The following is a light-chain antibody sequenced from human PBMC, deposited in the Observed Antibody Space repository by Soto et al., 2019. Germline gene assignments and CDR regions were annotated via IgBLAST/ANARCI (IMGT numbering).Light chain of an antibody. CDR1: QSVSSN. Sequence: IVPTETRPMQPLSHGASGSLSCWASQSVSSNLAWYQQKPGQAPRLLIYDASNRATGIPARFSGSGSGTDFTLTISSLEPEDFAVYYCQQRSNWWTFGQGTKVDIK. V-gene: IGKV3-11*01. CDR3: QQRSNWWT. J-gene: IGKJ1*01. CDR2: DAS.